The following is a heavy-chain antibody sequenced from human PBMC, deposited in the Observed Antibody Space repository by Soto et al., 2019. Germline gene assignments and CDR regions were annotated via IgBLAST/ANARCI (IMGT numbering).Heavy chain of an antibody. Sequence: EVQLLESGGGLVQPGGSLRLSCAASGFTFSSYAMSWVRQAPGKGLEWVSTISGSGGTTYYVDSVKGRFTISRDNSKNTLYLKMNSLRAEDTAVYYCAKGPLYGDYVSGWGQGTLVTVSS. J-gene: IGHJ4*02. D-gene: IGHD4-17*01. CDR3: AKGPLYGDYVSG. CDR2: ISGSGGTT. CDR1: GFTFSSYA. V-gene: IGHV3-23*01.